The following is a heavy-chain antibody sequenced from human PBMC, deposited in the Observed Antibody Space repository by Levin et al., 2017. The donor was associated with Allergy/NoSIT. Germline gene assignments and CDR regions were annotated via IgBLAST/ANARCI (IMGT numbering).Heavy chain of an antibody. D-gene: IGHD3-16*02. V-gene: IGHV1-69*13. CDR1: GGTFSSYA. J-gene: IGHJ6*02. CDR3: ASGGVILSYYYYGMDV. Sequence: SVKVSCKASGGTFSSYAISWVRQAPGQGLEWMGGIIPIFGTANYAQKFQGRVTITADESTSTAYMELSSLRSEDTAVYYCASGGVILSYYYYGMDVWGQGTTVTVSS. CDR2: IIPIFGTA.